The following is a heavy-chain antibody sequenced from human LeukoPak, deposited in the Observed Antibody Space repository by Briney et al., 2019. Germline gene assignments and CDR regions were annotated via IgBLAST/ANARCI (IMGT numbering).Heavy chain of an antibody. J-gene: IGHJ4*02. CDR3: ARFSNDHGVKFDY. Sequence: SETLSLTCTVSGGSISSGGYYWSWVRQHPETGLGWIGYIYYSGTAYYNPSLKSRVTMSVDTSKNQFSLKLDSVTAADTAVYYCARFSNDHGVKFDYWGQGTLVTVSS. D-gene: IGHD4-17*01. CDR1: GGSISSGGYY. CDR2: IYYSGTA. V-gene: IGHV4-31*03.